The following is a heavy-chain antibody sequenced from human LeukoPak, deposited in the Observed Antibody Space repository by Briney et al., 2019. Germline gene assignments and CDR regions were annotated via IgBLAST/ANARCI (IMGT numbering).Heavy chain of an antibody. Sequence: GGSLRLSCAAPGFTFSTYNMNWVRQAPGKGLEWLSYISSGTLTIYYADSVVGRFTITRDNTKNSLYLQMNSLRDEDTAGYYCARGESARVDYWGQGILVTVSS. V-gene: IGHV3-48*02. CDR1: GFTFSTYN. CDR3: ARGESARVDY. CDR2: ISSGTLTI. D-gene: IGHD3-16*01. J-gene: IGHJ4*02.